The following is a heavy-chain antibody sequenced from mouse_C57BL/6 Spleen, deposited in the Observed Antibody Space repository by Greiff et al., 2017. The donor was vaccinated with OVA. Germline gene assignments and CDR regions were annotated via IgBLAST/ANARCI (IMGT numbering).Heavy chain of an antibody. J-gene: IGHJ2*01. CDR1: GYTFTDYE. Sequence: VKLMESGAELVRPGASVTLSCKASGYTFTDYEMHWVKQTPVHGLEWIGAIDPETGGTAYNQKFKGKAILTADKSSSTAYMELRSLTSEDSAVYYCTRAVYYGYPYYFDYWGQGTTLTVSS. CDR2: IDPETGGT. D-gene: IGHD2-2*01. V-gene: IGHV1-15*01. CDR3: TRAVYYGYPYYFDY.